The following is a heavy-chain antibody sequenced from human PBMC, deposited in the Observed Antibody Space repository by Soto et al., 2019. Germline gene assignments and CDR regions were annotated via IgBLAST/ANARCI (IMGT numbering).Heavy chain of an antibody. CDR1: VAATVSTY. CDR3: ARLIGNSWLDS. V-gene: IGHV4-59*08. Sequence: RSPTRPVWVAATVSTYWSWSRQPPGKGLEWIGYIYYSGSTNYNPSLKSRVTISVDTSKNQFSLKLSSVTPDDTAVYYCARLIGNSWLDSWGQGTLVTVSS. CDR2: IYYSGST. J-gene: IGHJ5*01.